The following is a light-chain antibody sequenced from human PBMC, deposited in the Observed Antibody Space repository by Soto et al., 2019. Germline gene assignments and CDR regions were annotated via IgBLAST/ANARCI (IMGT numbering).Light chain of an antibody. CDR1: QSVSSY. Sequence: EIVLTQSPATLSLSPGERATLSCSASQSVSSYLAWYQQKPGQAPRLLISAATNRATGIPARFSGSGSRTDFTLTISSLEPEDFAVYYCQQYGRSPTTFGQGTKVDIK. CDR3: QQYGRSPTT. J-gene: IGKJ1*01. V-gene: IGKV3-11*01. CDR2: AAT.